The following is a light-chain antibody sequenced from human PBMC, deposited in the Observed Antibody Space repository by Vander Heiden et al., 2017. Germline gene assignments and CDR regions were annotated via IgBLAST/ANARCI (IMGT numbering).Light chain of an antibody. CDR3: QQSYISPLT. CDR1: QTITTY. Sequence: DIQITQSPSSLSASVGDRITISCRASQTITTYLNWYKQKPGKAPQLLIHSASALQHGVPSRFSGSGSGKHFTLTITDLQPEDFATYYCQQSYISPLTFGGGTRVEIK. V-gene: IGKV1-39*01. J-gene: IGKJ4*01. CDR2: SAS.